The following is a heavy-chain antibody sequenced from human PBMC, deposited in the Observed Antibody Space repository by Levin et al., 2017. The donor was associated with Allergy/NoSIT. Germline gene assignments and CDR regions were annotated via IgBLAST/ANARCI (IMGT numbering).Heavy chain of an antibody. CDR1: GFSVSSTY. D-gene: IGHD5-12*01. CDR3: ARSPTSTVAKFDT. V-gene: IGHV3-66*02. CDR2: IYRSGTT. J-gene: IGHJ5*02. Sequence: PGESLKISCAASGFSVSSTYMTWVRQPPGEGLQWVSFIYRSGTTSYADSVKGRFTVSRDSHNNTLYLQMNSLRVEDTAVYYCARSPTSTVAKFDTWGQGALVSVSS.